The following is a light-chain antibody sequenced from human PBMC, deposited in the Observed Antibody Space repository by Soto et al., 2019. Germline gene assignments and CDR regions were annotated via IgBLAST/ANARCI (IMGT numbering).Light chain of an antibody. V-gene: IGKV1-39*01. CDR1: QTITVD. Sequence: DIQMTQSPSSLSASVGDRVTITCRASQTITVDLNWYQQKLGKAPKLLISRTSRLQSGVPSRFSGSGSGTDFTLTISGLQPDDFADYYCQQSYKAPLTFGGGTKVDIK. CDR3: QQSYKAPLT. J-gene: IGKJ4*01. CDR2: RTS.